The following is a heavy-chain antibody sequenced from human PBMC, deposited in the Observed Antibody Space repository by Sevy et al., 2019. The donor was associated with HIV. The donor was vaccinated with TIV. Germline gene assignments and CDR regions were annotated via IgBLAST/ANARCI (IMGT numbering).Heavy chain of an antibody. Sequence: GGSLRLSCTASGFTFRNYAMNWVRQAPGKGLERVALISYDGSNKYYADSVRGRFAISRDNPKNTLYLQMNSLRPEDTAIYYCAREGQLWFVYYFDNWGQGTLVTVSS. CDR1: GFTFRNYA. V-gene: IGHV3-30*09. CDR3: AREGQLWFVYYFDN. J-gene: IGHJ4*02. CDR2: ISYDGSNK. D-gene: IGHD3-10*01.